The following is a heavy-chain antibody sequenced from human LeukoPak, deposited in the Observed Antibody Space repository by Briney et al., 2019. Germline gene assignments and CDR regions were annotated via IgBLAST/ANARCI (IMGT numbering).Heavy chain of an antibody. J-gene: IGHJ4*02. Sequence: PGGSLRLSCAASGFTFSSYAMSWVPQAPGKGLEWVSAISGSGGSTYYADSVKGRFTISRDNSKNTLYLQMNSLRAEDTAVYYCAKFLPTHIVVANYYFDYWGQGTLVTVSS. CDR2: ISGSGGST. CDR3: AKFLPTHIVVANYYFDY. D-gene: IGHD2-21*01. V-gene: IGHV3-23*01. CDR1: GFTFSSYA.